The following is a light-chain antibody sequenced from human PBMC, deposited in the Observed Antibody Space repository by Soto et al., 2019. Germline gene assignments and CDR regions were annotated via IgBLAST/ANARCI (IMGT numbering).Light chain of an antibody. CDR3: AAWDDSLNGLL. J-gene: IGLJ3*02. Sequence: QAVVTQPPSASGTPGQRVTISCSGSSSNIGSNYVYWYQQLPGTAPKLLIYRNNQRPSGVPDRFSGSKSGTSASLAISGLRSEDEAEYYCAAWDDSLNGLLFGGGTKLTVL. CDR2: RNN. V-gene: IGLV1-47*01. CDR1: SSNIGSNY.